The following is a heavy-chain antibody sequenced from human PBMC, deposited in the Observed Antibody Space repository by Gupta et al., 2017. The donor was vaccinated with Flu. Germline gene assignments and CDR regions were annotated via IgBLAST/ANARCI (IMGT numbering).Heavy chain of an antibody. V-gene: IGHV3-23*01. J-gene: IGHJ4*02. Sequence: EMKLLESGGGLVQPGGSLRLSCAASGFSFFEYAMSSVRRGPGERLEWVSTISASGTSTYYADSVKGRFTISRDNSKNTLFLQMSTLRADDTATYYCAKERAYYDSSGGRDYWGQGTPVTVSS. CDR3: AKERAYYDSSGGRDY. CDR1: GFSFFEYA. D-gene: IGHD3-22*01. CDR2: ISASGTST.